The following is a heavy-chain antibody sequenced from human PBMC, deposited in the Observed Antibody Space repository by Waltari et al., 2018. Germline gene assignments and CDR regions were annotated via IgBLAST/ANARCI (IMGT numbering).Heavy chain of an antibody. V-gene: IGHV3-21*01. CDR2: ISSGSSYI. Sequence: EVQLVESGGGLVKPGGSLRLSCAAPGFTFSRYTMNWVRQAPGKGLEWVSSISSGSSYIYYADSVKGRFTISRDNAKNSLYVQMTSLRAEDTAVYYCAKDIGGGYHSNDYWGQGTLVTVSS. CDR1: GFTFSRYT. D-gene: IGHD1-26*01. J-gene: IGHJ4*02. CDR3: AKDIGGGYHSNDY.